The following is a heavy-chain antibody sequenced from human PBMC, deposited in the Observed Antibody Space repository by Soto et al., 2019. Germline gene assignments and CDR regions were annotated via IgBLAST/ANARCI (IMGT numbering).Heavy chain of an antibody. CDR2: LSGGGANT. Sequence: VSLRLSGAASGFSFSTYRMAWVRQAAGKGPQWVSGLSGGGANTFYIDSVRGRFTISVDISRNTVFLQMDSLRVDDTAVYYCARWSGYADAWGRGTLVTVSS. V-gene: IGHV3-23*01. J-gene: IGHJ4*02. D-gene: IGHD4-17*01. CDR1: GFSFSTYR. CDR3: ARWSGYADA.